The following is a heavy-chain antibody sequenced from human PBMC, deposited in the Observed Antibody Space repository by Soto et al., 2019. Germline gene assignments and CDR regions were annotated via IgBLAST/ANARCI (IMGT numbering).Heavy chain of an antibody. CDR2: INTDGSVT. Sequence: DVDLVESGGALVQPGGSLRLSCAGSGFTFSNFWMHWVRQAPGKGLVWVARINTDGSVTSHADSVKGRFTISRDNAKSTLYLQMNSLREEDSAMYYCARQTGLGPTNYWGRATLVTVSS. CDR1: GFTFSNFW. D-gene: IGHD3-9*01. CDR3: ARQTGLGPTNY. V-gene: IGHV3-74*01. J-gene: IGHJ4*02.